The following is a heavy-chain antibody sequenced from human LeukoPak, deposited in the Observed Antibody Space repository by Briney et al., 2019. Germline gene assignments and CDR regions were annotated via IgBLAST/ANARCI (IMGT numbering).Heavy chain of an antibody. CDR3: ARQFLEQLVLFDY. D-gene: IGHD6-6*01. J-gene: IGHJ4*02. CDR1: GGSISSSSYY. CDR2: IYYSGST. Sequence: SETLSLTCTVSGGSISSSSYYWGWIRQPPGKGLEWIGSIYYSGSTYYNPSLRSRVTISVDTSKNQFSLKLSSVTAADTAVYYCARQFLEQLVLFDYWGQGALVTVSS. V-gene: IGHV4-39*01.